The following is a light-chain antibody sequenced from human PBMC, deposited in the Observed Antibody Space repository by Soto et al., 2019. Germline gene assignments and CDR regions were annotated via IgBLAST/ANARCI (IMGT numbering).Light chain of an antibody. Sequence: EILLTQSPATLSVSPGERATLSCRASQSVSSNLAWYQQKPGQAPRLLIYGASTRATGIPARFSGSGSGTECTLTISRLQSEDFEVYYCQQYNNWPWTFGQGTKVDIK. J-gene: IGKJ1*01. CDR1: QSVSSN. CDR3: QQYNNWPWT. CDR2: GAS. V-gene: IGKV3-15*01.